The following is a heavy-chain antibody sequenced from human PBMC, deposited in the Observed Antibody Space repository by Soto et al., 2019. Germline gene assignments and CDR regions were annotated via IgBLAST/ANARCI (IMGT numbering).Heavy chain of an antibody. V-gene: IGHV1-69*08. CDR3: ARDRAAAARRNWYFDL. J-gene: IGHJ2*01. D-gene: IGHD6-13*01. CDR1: GGTFSSYT. CDR2: IIPILGIA. Sequence: QVQLVQSGAEVKKPGSSVKVSCKASGGTFSSYTISWVRQAPGQGLEWMGRIIPILGIANYAQKFQGRVTITADKSTSTAYMELSSLRSEDTAVYYCARDRAAAARRNWYFDLWGRGTLVTVSS.